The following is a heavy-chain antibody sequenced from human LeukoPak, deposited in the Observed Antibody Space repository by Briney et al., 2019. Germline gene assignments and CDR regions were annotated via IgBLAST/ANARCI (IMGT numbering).Heavy chain of an antibody. CDR3: ARGPRNDP. CDR2: VHPNSGNT. D-gene: IGHD1-14*01. J-gene: IGHJ5*02. Sequence: GASVKVSCKTSGYRFTTYEINWVRQAAGQGLEWMGWVHPNSGNTAYAQKFQGRVTMTRNTSISTAYMELSSLRSDDTAVYFCARGPRNDPWGQGTLVTVSS. CDR1: GYRFTTYE. V-gene: IGHV1-8*01.